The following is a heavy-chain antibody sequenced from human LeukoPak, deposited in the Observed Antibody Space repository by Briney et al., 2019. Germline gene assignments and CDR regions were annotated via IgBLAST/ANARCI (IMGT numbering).Heavy chain of an antibody. CDR3: AKRQKGVYFSNYYGMDV. CDR1: GFTFSTYA. CDR2: ISGSGGNT. D-gene: IGHD2/OR15-2a*01. V-gene: IGHV3-23*01. J-gene: IGHJ6*02. Sequence: GVLRLSCAASGFTFSTYAMSWVRQAPGKGLEWVSAISGSGGNTYNADSVKGRFTISRDNSKNTLYLQMNSLGAEDTAVYYCAKRQKGVYFSNYYGMDVWGQGTTVTVSS.